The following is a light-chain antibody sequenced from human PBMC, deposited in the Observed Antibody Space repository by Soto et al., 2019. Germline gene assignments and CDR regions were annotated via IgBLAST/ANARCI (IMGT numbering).Light chain of an antibody. Sequence: EIVMTQSPATLSVSPGERATLSCRANQSVSSNLAWYQQKPGQAPRHLIYGASTRATGIPARFSGSGSGTEFTLTISSLQSEDFAVYYCHQYNNWPRTFGQGTKVEIK. J-gene: IGKJ1*01. V-gene: IGKV3-15*01. CDR1: QSVSSN. CDR2: GAS. CDR3: HQYNNWPRT.